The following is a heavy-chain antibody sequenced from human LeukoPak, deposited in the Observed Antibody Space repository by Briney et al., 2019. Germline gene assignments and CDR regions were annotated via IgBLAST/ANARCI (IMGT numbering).Heavy chain of an antibody. D-gene: IGHD3-3*01. V-gene: IGHV1-2*06. CDR2: INPNSGGT. J-gene: IGHJ4*02. CDR3: ASTPIFGVVIPEFAFDY. CDR1: GYTFTGYY. Sequence: GASVKVSCKASGYTFTGYYMHWVRQASGQGLEWMGRINPNSGGTNYAQKFQGRVTMTRDTSISTAYMELSRLRSDDTAVYYCASTPIFGVVIPEFAFDYWGQGTLVTVSS.